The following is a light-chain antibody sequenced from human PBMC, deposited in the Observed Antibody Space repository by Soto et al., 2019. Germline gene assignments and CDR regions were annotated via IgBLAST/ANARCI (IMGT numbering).Light chain of an antibody. CDR1: QSVSSSY. CDR3: QQSGTKPLT. V-gene: IGKV3-20*01. J-gene: IGKJ4*01. Sequence: EIVLTQSPSTLSLSPGERATLSCRASQSVSSSYLAWYQQKPGQAPRLLIYGANNRATGIPDRFSGSGSGTDFTLTISSLEADDFAMYYCQQSGTKPLTFGGGTKVDIK. CDR2: GAN.